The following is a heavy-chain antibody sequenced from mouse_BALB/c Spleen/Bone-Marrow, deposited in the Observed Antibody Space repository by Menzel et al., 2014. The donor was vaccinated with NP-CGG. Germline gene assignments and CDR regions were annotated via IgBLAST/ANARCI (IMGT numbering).Heavy chain of an antibody. V-gene: IGHV1-69*01. CDR2: IDTSDSYT. J-gene: IGHJ4*01. Sequence: QVQLQQPGAGLVMPGASVKMSCKASGYTFTDYWMHWVKQRPGQGLEWIGAIDTSDSYTSYNQKFKGKATLTVDESSSTAYMQLSSLTSEDSAVYYCARKYDYYYAMDYWGQGTSVTVSS. CDR1: GYTFTDYW. CDR3: ARKYDYYYAMDY. D-gene: IGHD2-4*01.